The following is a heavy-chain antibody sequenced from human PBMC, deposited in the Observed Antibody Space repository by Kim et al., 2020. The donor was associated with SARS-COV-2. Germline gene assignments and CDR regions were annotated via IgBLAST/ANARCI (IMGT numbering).Heavy chain of an antibody. J-gene: IGHJ6*02. CDR1: GFTFSNYG. Sequence: GGSLRLSCAASGFTFSNYGMHWVRQAPGKGLEWVAVISYDGSNKYYADSVKGRFTISRDNSKNTLYLQMNSLRAEDTAVYYCANSHGPDKYYYYSNGMDVWGQGTTVTVSS. CDR2: ISYDGSNK. V-gene: IGHV3-30*18. CDR3: ANSHGPDKYYYYSNGMDV.